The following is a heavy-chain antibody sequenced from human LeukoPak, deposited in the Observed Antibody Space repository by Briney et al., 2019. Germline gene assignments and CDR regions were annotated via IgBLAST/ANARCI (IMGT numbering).Heavy chain of an antibody. D-gene: IGHD3-22*01. V-gene: IGHV3-21*01. Sequence: GGSLRLSCAASGFTFSSYSMNWVRQAPGKGLEWVSSIYYADSVKGRFTISRDNAKNSLYLQMNSLRAEDTAVYYCARERYYYDSSGYTFDYWGQGTLVTVSS. CDR3: ARERYYYDSSGYTFDY. CDR1: GFTFSSYS. J-gene: IGHJ4*02. CDR2: I.